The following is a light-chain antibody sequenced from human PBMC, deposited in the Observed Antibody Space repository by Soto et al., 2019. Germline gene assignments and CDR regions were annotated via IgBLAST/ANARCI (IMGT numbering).Light chain of an antibody. CDR1: QSIKNY. CDR3: QQCYSTTPIP. J-gene: IGKJ5*01. V-gene: IGKV1-39*01. CDR2: GAS. Sequence: DIQMTQSPSSLSAAIGDRVTITCRASQSIKNYLNWYQHKPGAAPKLLIFGASNLESGVPSRFSGSGSGTEFTLSISSLQPEDFATYYCQQCYSTTPIPCGQGTRVEIK.